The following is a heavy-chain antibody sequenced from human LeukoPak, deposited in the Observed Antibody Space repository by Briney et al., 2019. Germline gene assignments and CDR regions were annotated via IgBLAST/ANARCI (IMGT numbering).Heavy chain of an antibody. V-gene: IGHV3-33*01. J-gene: IGHJ4*02. CDR3: ARVPHGDYFDY. Sequence: GSLRLSGVASGFTFSTYGMHWVRQAPGKGLEWVAVIWYDGSKTYYAESVKGRFTISRDNSKSTLYLQMSSLRAEDTAVYYCARVPHGDYFDYWGQGTLVTVSS. D-gene: IGHD4-17*01. CDR1: GFTFSTYG. CDR2: IWYDGSKT.